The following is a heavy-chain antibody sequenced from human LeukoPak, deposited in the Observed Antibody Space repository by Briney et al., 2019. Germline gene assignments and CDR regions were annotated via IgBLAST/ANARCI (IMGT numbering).Heavy chain of an antibody. Sequence: PGGSLRLSCAASGFTFSSYAMHWVRQAPGKRLEWVAVISYDGSNEYCADSVKGQFTISRDNSKNTLYLQMNSLRAEDTAVYYCARAPHGGDSNWHIDCWGQGTLVTVSS. V-gene: IGHV3-30-3*01. CDR2: ISYDGSNE. CDR1: GFTFSSYA. D-gene: IGHD1/OR15-1a*01. J-gene: IGHJ4*02. CDR3: ARAPHGGDSNWHIDC.